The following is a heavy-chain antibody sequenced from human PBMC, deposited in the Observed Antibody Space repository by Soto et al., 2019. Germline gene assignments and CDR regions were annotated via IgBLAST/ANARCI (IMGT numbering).Heavy chain of an antibody. D-gene: IGHD6-19*01. CDR1: GFTFSSYA. Sequence: EVQLLESGGGLVQPGGSLRLSCAASGFTFSSYAMSWVRQDPGKGLEWVSAISGSGGSTYYADSVKGRFTISRDNSKNTLYLQMNSLRAEDTAVYYCAKDGDSSGVFDYWGQGTLVTVSS. V-gene: IGHV3-23*01. CDR2: ISGSGGST. J-gene: IGHJ4*02. CDR3: AKDGDSSGVFDY.